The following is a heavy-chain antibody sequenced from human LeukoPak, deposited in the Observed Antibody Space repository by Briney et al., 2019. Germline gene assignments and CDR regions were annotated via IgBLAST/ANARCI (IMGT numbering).Heavy chain of an antibody. J-gene: IGHJ4*02. D-gene: IGHD2/OR15-2a*01. CDR1: GGSISSYY. V-gene: IGHV4-59*08. CDR3: ARLAGYFRSCTFYLARDNGF. CDR2: IYYSGST. Sequence: SETLSLTCTVSGGSISSYYWSWIRQPPGKGLEWIGYIYYSGSTNYNPSLKSRVTISTDTSKNQFSLKLSSVTAADTAVYYCARLAGYFRSCTFYLARDNGFRGQGTLVTVSS.